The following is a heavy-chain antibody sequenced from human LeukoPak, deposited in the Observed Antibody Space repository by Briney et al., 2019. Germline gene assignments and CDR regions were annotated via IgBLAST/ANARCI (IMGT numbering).Heavy chain of an antibody. V-gene: IGHV4-4*07. D-gene: IGHD3-10*01. J-gene: IGHJ5*02. CDR2: IYTSGST. Sequence: SETVSLTCTVSGGSISSYYWSWIRQPAGKGLEWIGRIYTSGSTNYNPSLKSRVTMSVDTSKNQFSLKLSSVTAADTAVYYCARDCGLSGSGSYYTNWFDPWGQGTLVTVSS. CDR1: GGSISSYY. CDR3: ARDCGLSGSGSYYTNWFDP.